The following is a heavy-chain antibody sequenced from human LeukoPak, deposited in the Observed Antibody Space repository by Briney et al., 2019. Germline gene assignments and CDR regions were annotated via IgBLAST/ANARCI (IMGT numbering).Heavy chain of an antibody. V-gene: IGHV3-9*01. CDR2: ISWNSGSI. J-gene: IGHJ4*02. CDR3: AKDNGAYYDSSGHYDY. CDR1: GFTFDDYA. D-gene: IGHD3-22*01. Sequence: GGSLRLSCAASGFTFDDYAMHWVRQAPGKGLEWVSGISWNSGSIGYADSAKGRFTISRDNAKNSLYLQMNSLRAEDTALYYCAKDNGAYYDSSGHYDYWGQGTLVTVSS.